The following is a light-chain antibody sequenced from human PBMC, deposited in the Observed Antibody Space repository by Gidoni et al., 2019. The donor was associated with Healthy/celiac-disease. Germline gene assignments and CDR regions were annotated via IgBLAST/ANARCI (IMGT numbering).Light chain of an antibody. Sequence: ILLTNTPDFQSVTPKEKVTLTCRASQSIGSSLHWYQQKPDQSPKLLIKYASQSFAGVPSRFSGSGSGTEFTLTINSLEAEDAATYYCHQSSSCPLTFGGGTKVEIK. V-gene: IGKV6-21*01. CDR1: QSIGSS. J-gene: IGKJ4*02. CDR2: YAS. CDR3: HQSSSCPLT.